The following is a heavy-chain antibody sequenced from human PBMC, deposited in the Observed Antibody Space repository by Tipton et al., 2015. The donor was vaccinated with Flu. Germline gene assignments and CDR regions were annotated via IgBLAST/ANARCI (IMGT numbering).Heavy chain of an antibody. V-gene: IGHV4-59*01. D-gene: IGHD4-11*01. Sequence: LRLSCTVSGGSMNTYYWNWIRQTPGKGLEWIGYIPYSGSTHYNPSLKSRVTMSVDTSKNQFSLKLTSVTEADTAIYYCARRDYSNYVSDPKSWFDLWGRGTPLSVSS. J-gene: IGHJ2*01. CDR2: IPYSGST. CDR3: ARRDYSNYVSDPKSWFDL. CDR1: GGSMNTYY.